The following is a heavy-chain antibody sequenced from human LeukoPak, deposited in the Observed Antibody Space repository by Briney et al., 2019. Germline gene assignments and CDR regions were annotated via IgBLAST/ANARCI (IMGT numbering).Heavy chain of an antibody. Sequence: SETLSLTCAVSGGXISSSNWWSWVRQPPGKGLEWIGEIYHSGSTNYNPSLKSRVTISVDTSKNQFSLKLRSVTAADTAVYYCARLYCSRTSCYLRDYWGQGTLVTVSS. CDR1: GGXISSSNW. V-gene: IGHV4-4*02. J-gene: IGHJ4*02. D-gene: IGHD2-2*01. CDR2: IYHSGST. CDR3: ARLYCSRTSCYLRDY.